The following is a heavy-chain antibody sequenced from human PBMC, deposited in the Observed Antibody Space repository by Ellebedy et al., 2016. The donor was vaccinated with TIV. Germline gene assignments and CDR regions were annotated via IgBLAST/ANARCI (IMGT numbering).Heavy chain of an antibody. CDR3: ARDSDGYNYVLYWFDP. CDR2: IWYDGSNK. V-gene: IGHV3-33*01. J-gene: IGHJ5*02. CDR1: GFTFSSYG. D-gene: IGHD5-24*01. Sequence: GGSLRLXXAASGFTFSSYGMHWVRQAPGKGLEWVAVIWYDGSNKYYADSVKGRFTISRDNSKNTLYLQMNSLSAEDTAVYYCARDSDGYNYVLYWFDPWGQGTLVTVSS.